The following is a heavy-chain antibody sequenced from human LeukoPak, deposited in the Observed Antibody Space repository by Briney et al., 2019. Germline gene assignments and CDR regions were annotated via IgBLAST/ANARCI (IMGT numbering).Heavy chain of an antibody. J-gene: IGHJ4*02. D-gene: IGHD1-26*01. Sequence: ASVKLSRTASGYTFTSYGISWVRQAPGQGLEWMGWISANNGNTKYNTKYAQNLQGRVTMTTDISTSTAYMELRTLRSDDTAVYYCARDRDRSGSQSYWGQGTLVTVSS. CDR1: GYTFTSYG. CDR2: ISANNGNTKYNT. CDR3: ARDRDRSGSQSY. V-gene: IGHV1-18*01.